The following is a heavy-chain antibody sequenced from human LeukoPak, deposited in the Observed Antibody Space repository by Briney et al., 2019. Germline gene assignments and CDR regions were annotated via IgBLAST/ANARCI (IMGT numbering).Heavy chain of an antibody. CDR2: ISYDGSNK. CDR1: GFTFSSYA. J-gene: IGHJ4*02. CDR3: AKDFMSGSYSAFFDY. D-gene: IGHD1-26*01. V-gene: IGHV3-30-3*01. Sequence: GGSLRLSCAASGFTFSSYAMHWVRQAPGKGLEWVAVISYDGSNKYYADSVRGRFTISRDNSKNTLYLQMNSLRAEDTSVYYCAKDFMSGSYSAFFDYWGQGTLVTVSS.